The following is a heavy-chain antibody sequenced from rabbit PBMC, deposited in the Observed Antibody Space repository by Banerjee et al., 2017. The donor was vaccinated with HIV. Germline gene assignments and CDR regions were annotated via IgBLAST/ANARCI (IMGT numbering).Heavy chain of an antibody. CDR1: GFSFSSNYY. D-gene: IGHD6-1*01. CDR2: IGAGSSGST. V-gene: IGHV1S45*01. Sequence: QEQLEESGGDLVKPGASLTLTCTASGFSFSSNYYMCWVRQAPGKGLEWIACIGAGSSGSTYYASWAEGRFTISRSTSLNTVTLKMTSLTAADTATYFCARDAADYGNARDLWGPGTLVTVS. CDR3: ARDAADYGNARDL. J-gene: IGHJ4*01.